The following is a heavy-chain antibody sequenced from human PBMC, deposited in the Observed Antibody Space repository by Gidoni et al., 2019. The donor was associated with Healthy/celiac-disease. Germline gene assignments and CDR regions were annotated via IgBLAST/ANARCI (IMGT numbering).Heavy chain of an antibody. CDR2: IYYSGST. J-gene: IGHJ4*02. CDR3: ARQDTAMVKTWSD. CDR1: GGSISSSSYY. Sequence: QLQLQESGPGLVKPSETLSLTCTVSGGSISSSSYYWGWIRQPPGKGLEWIGGIYYSGSTYYNPSLKSRVTISVDTSKNQFSLKLSSVTAADTAVYYCARQDTAMVKTWSDWGQGTLVTVSS. D-gene: IGHD5-18*01. V-gene: IGHV4-39*01.